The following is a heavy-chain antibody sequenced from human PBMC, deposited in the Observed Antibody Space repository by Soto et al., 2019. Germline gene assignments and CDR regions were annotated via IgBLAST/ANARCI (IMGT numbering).Heavy chain of an antibody. D-gene: IGHD2-15*01. J-gene: IGHJ4*02. Sequence: QVQLQESGPGLVKPSQTLSLTCTVSGGSISSGNYYWSWIRQHPGKGLEWIGYIFYSGSTYYNPSLKSRVTISVDTSKNQFSLKLSSVTAADTAVYYCARGGSGDIVVVAAIDYWGQGPLVTVSS. CDR2: IFYSGST. CDR1: GGSISSGNYY. CDR3: ARGGSGDIVVVAAIDY. V-gene: IGHV4-31*03.